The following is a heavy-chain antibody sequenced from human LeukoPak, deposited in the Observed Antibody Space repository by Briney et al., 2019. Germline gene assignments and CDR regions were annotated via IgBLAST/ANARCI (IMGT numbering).Heavy chain of an antibody. V-gene: IGHV5-51*01. Sequence: GESLKISCKGSGYSFTSHWIGWVRQMPGKGLEWMGIIYPGDSDTRYSPSFQGQVTISADKSNSTAYLQWSSLKASDTAMYYCARLSSTSPRYFDYWGQGTLVTVSS. CDR2: IYPGDSDT. CDR1: GYSFTSHW. D-gene: IGHD2-2*01. J-gene: IGHJ4*02. CDR3: ARLSSTSPRYFDY.